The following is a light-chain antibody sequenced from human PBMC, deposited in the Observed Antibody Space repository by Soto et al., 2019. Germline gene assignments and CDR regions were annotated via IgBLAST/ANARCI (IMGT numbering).Light chain of an antibody. J-gene: IGKJ2*01. Sequence: EIVLTQSPATLSVSPGNRATLSCRASQSVNSDLAWYQQKPGQAPRLLIYGASTRATGTPTRFSESGSGKEFTLTISSLESDDFADYFCQQYNNWPPYTFGQGTKLEIK. CDR1: QSVNSD. V-gene: IGKV3-15*01. CDR2: GAS. CDR3: QQYNNWPPYT.